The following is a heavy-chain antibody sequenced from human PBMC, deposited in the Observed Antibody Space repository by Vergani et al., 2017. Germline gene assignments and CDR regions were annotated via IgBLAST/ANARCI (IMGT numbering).Heavy chain of an antibody. CDR2: IKQDGSEK. J-gene: IGHJ4*02. CDR3: AKDPHCSSTSCYWNSGKTAMVTNYFDY. V-gene: IGHV3-7*01. CDR1: GFTFSSYW. D-gene: IGHD2-2*01. Sequence: EVQLVESGGGLVQPGGSLRLSCAASGFTFSSYWMSWVRQAPGKGLEWVANIKQDGSEKYYVDSVKGRFTISRDNSKNTLYLQMNSLRAEDTAVYYCAKDPHCSSTSCYWNSGKTAMVTNYFDYWGQGTLVTVSS.